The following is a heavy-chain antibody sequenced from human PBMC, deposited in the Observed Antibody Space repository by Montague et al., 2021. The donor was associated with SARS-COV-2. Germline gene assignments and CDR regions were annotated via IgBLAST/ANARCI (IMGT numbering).Heavy chain of an antibody. CDR2: ISSSSSYI. D-gene: IGHD1-26*01. V-gene: IGHV3-21*01. Sequence: SLRLSCAASGSTFSSYSMNWVRQAPGKGLEWVSSISSSSSYIYYADSVKGRFTISRDNAKNSLYLQMNSLRAEDTAVYYCASDRGELHAADYWGQGTLVTVSS. CDR3: ASDRGELHAADY. J-gene: IGHJ4*02. CDR1: GSTFSSYS.